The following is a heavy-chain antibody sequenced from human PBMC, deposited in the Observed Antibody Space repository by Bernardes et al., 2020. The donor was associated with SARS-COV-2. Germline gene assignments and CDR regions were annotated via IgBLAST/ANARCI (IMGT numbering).Heavy chain of an antibody. D-gene: IGHD6-13*01. V-gene: IGHV4-34*01. Sequence: SETLSLTCAVYGGSFSGYYWSWIRQPPGKGLEWIGEINHSGSTNYNPSLKSRVTISVDTSKNQFSLKLSSVTAADTAVYYCARGRYSSSWYGLHHYFDYWGQGTLVTVSS. CDR1: GGSFSGYY. J-gene: IGHJ4*02. CDR2: INHSGST. CDR3: ARGRYSSSWYGLHHYFDY.